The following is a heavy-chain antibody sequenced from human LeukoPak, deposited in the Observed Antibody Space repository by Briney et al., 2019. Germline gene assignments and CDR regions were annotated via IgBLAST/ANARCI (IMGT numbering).Heavy chain of an antibody. J-gene: IGHJ5*02. CDR1: GGSISYYY. V-gene: IGHV4-59*01. CDR2: IYYNGST. Sequence: SETLSLTCTVSGGSISYYYWNGIRQPPGQGLEWIGYIYYNGSTNYNPSLKSRVTISVDTSKNQFSLRMSAVTAADTAVYYCARGLNWFDPWGQGTLLTVSS. CDR3: ARGLNWFDP.